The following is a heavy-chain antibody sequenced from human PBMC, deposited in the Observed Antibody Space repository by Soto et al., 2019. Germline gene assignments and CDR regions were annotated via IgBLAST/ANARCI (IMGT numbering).Heavy chain of an antibody. V-gene: IGHV6-1*01. CDR3: ARDGREAVADIYYYYYGMDV. CDR1: GDSVSSNSAA. J-gene: IGHJ6*02. Sequence: SQTLSLTCAISGDSVSSNSAAWNWIRQSPSRGLEWLGRTYYRSKWYNDYAVSVKSRITINPDTSKNQFSLQLNSVTPEDTAVYYCARDGREAVADIYYYYYGMDVWGQGTTVTV. D-gene: IGHD6-19*01. CDR2: TYYRSKWYN.